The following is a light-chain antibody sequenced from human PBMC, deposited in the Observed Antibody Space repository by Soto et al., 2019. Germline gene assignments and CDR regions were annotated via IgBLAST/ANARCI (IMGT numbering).Light chain of an antibody. CDR1: QDIRGD. V-gene: IGKV1-13*02. CDR3: QQFNSYPIT. CDR2: DVS. J-gene: IGKJ5*01. Sequence: AIPVTQSPSSLSASVGDRVTITCRASQDIRGDLAWYQQKPGKATRLLIFDVSTLETGVPSRFSGGGSGTEFTLTISSLQPEDFGTYYCQQFNSYPITFGHGTRLEIK.